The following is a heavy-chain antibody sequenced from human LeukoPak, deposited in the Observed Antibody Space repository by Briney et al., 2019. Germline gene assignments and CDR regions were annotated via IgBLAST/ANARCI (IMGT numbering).Heavy chain of an antibody. CDR3: AREFSGYYDY. Sequence: PSETLSLTCAVYGGSFSGYYWTWIRQPPGKGLEWIGEMNHSGSTNYNPSLKSRVTISVDTSKNQFSLKLSSVTAADTAVYYCAREFSGYYDYWGQGTLVTVSS. CDR2: MNHSGST. J-gene: IGHJ4*02. D-gene: IGHD3-22*01. V-gene: IGHV4-34*01. CDR1: GGSFSGYY.